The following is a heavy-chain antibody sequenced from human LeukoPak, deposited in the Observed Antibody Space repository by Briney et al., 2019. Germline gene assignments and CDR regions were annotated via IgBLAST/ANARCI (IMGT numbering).Heavy chain of an antibody. D-gene: IGHD1-7*01. Sequence: GGSLRLSCAASGFTFDDYGMSWVRQAPGKGLEWVSGINWNGGSTGYADSVKGRFTVSRDNAKNSLYLQMNSLRAEDTALYYCARAGLYNWNYEGTAYFDYWGQGTLVTVSS. J-gene: IGHJ4*02. CDR2: INWNGGST. V-gene: IGHV3-20*04. CDR1: GFTFDDYG. CDR3: ARAGLYNWNYEGTAYFDY.